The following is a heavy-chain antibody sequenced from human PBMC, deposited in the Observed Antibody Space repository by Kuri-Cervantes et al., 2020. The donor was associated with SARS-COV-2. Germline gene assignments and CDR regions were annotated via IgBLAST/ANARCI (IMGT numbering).Heavy chain of an antibody. Sequence: ASVKVSCKASGYTFSSYGISWVRQAPGQGLEWMGWISVNNGNTNYAQKFQGRVTMTRDTSISTAYMELSRLRSDDTAVYYCASYRYCSSTSCYTFDAFDIWGQGTMVTVSS. CDR1: GYTFSSYG. J-gene: IGHJ3*02. CDR3: ASYRYCSSTSCYTFDAFDI. V-gene: IGHV1-18*01. CDR2: ISVNNGNT. D-gene: IGHD2-2*02.